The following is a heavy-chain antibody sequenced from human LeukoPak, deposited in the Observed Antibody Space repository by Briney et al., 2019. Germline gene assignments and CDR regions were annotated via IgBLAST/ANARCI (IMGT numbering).Heavy chain of an antibody. V-gene: IGHV4-39*07. J-gene: IGHJ6*03. D-gene: IGHD3-3*01. CDR3: ARGPYYDFWSGYSSYYYYYMDV. CDR1: GGSISSSSYY. Sequence: PSETLSLTCTVSGGSISSSSYYWGWIRQPPGKGLEWIGSIYYSGSTYYNPSLKSRATISVDTSKNQFSLKLSSVTAADTAVYYCARGPYYDFWSGYSSYYYYYMDVWGKGTTVTVSS. CDR2: IYYSGST.